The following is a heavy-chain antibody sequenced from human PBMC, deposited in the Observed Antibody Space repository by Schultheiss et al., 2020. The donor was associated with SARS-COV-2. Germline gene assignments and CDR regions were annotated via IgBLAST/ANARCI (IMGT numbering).Heavy chain of an antibody. Sequence: GGSLRLSCAASGFTFSSYSMNWVRQAPGKGLEWVSYISSSGSTIYYADSVKGRFTISRDNSKNTLYLQMNSLRAEDTAVYYCARDSSSWYPRPRPYFDYWGQGTLVTVSS. CDR2: ISSSGSTI. J-gene: IGHJ4*02. CDR3: ARDSSSWYPRPRPYFDY. V-gene: IGHV3-48*01. D-gene: IGHD6-13*01. CDR1: GFTFSSYS.